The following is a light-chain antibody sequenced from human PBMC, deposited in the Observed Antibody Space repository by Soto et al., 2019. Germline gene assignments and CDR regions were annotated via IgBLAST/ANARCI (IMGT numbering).Light chain of an antibody. CDR2: GAS. V-gene: IGKV3-20*01. CDR3: QQYGSSPVT. CDR1: QSFSSTF. J-gene: IGKJ2*01. Sequence: EILLTQSPDSLSLSPGDRATLSCRASQSFSSTFFAWYQQKPGQAPRLLIYGASSRATGIPDRFSGSGSGTDFTLTISRLEPEDFAVYYCQQYGSSPVTFGQGTKLQIK.